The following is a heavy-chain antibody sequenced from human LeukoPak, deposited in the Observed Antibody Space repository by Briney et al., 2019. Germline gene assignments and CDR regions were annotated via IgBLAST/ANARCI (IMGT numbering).Heavy chain of an antibody. CDR2: ISGYNGDT. Sequence: ASVTVSCKTSGYAFTSYGISWVRQAPGQGLEWMGWISGYNGDTNYAQKFQGRVTMTRDTSISTAYLELGGLRSDDTAVYFCARDHGRRFDPWGQGTLVTVSS. J-gene: IGHJ5*02. D-gene: IGHD1-26*01. CDR1: GYAFTSYG. V-gene: IGHV1-18*01. CDR3: ARDHGRRFDP.